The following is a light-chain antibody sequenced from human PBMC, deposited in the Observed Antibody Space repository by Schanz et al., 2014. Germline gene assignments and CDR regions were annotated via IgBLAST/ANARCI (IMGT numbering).Light chain of an antibody. CDR2: GAS. Sequence: EIVLTQSPGTLSLSPGEAATLSCRSSESVNTIDLSWYQQEPGQAPRVLIYGASIRASGITDRVSGSGYGTDFSLTITRLEPEDFAVYYCHHYSMSPLFGQGTKVEIK. V-gene: IGKV3-20*01. CDR3: HHYSMSPL. J-gene: IGKJ1*01. CDR1: ESVNTID.